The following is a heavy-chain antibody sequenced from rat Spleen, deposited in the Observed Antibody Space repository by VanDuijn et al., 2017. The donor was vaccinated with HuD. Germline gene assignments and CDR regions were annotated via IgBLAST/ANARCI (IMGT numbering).Heavy chain of an antibody. CDR3: TRDRDYGGYSEDYYVMDA. J-gene: IGHJ4*01. CDR2: ITNTGGST. Sequence: EVQLVESGGGLVQPGRSLKLSCVASGFTFNNYWMTWIRQAPGKGLEWVASITNTGGSTYYPDSVKGRFTISRDNAKSTLYLQMNSLRSEDTATYYCTRDRDYGGYSEDYYVMDAWGQGASVTVSS. CDR1: GFTFNNYW. D-gene: IGHD1-11*01. V-gene: IGHV5-31*01.